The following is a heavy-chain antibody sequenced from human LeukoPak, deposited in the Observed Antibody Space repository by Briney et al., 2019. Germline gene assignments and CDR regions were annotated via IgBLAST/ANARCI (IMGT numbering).Heavy chain of an antibody. CDR2: LSGSGITT. CDR1: GFTFSNSA. J-gene: IGHJ4*01. CDR3: AKGIYSSGWSYFDY. V-gene: IGHV3-23*01. D-gene: IGHD6-19*01. Sequence: GGSLRLSCAASGFTFSNSAMSWVRQAPGKGLEWVSTLSGSGITTYYADSVKGRLTISRDNSKNTLYLQMNSRRAEDTAVYYCAKGIYSSGWSYFDYWGHGTLVTVSS.